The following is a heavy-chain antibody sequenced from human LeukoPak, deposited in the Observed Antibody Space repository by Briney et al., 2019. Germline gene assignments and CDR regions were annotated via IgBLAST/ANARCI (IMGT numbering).Heavy chain of an antibody. Sequence: GRSLRLSCAASGVLFNEYAMHWVRHAPGKGVEWVSGITWNGGTTAYADSVKGRFTISRDNAKNSLYLQMNSLRLEDTAFYYCARDNYDALTGTYYWGQGTLVTVSS. J-gene: IGHJ4*02. CDR3: ARDNYDALTGTYY. CDR1: GVLFNEYA. V-gene: IGHV3-9*01. D-gene: IGHD3-3*01. CDR2: ITWNGGTT.